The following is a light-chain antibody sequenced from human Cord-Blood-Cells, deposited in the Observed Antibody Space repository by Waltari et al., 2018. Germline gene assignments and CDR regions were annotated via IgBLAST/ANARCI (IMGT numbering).Light chain of an antibody. CDR1: ALPKQY. CDR3: QSADSSGTWV. CDR2: KDR. Sequence: SYELTQPPSVSVSPGPTARITCSGDALPKQYAYWYQQKPGQAPVLVIYKDRERPSGIPERFAGSSSGTTVTLPISGVQAEDEADYYCQSADSSGTWVFGGGTKLTVL. V-gene: IGLV3-25*02. J-gene: IGLJ3*02.